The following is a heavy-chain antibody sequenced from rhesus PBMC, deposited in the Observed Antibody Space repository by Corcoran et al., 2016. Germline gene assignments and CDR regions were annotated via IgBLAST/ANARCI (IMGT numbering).Heavy chain of an antibody. Sequence: QVQLVQSGAAVKKPGASVKLSCKASGYTFTSYYINGVRKAPGQVLEWMGWITPSNGNTGYAQKFQGRVTMTRDTSTSTAYMELSSLRSEDTAVYYCTRGSSGWPWHYWGQGVLVTVSS. CDR1: GYTFTSYY. CDR3: TRGSSGWPWHY. V-gene: IGHV1S9*01. D-gene: IGHD6-31*01. J-gene: IGHJ4*01. CDR2: ITPSNGNT.